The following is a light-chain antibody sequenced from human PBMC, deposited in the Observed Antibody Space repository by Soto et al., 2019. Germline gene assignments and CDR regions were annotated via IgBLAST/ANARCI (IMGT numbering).Light chain of an antibody. CDR1: QNVNSW. Sequence: GDRVTITCRARQNVNSWVAWYQQQPGKAPKFLIYDASNLESGVPSRFSGRGSGTEFTLTISNLQPDDFATYYCQRYNSNSRTFGQGTRV. CDR2: DAS. CDR3: QRYNSNSRT. J-gene: IGKJ1*01. V-gene: IGKV1-5*01.